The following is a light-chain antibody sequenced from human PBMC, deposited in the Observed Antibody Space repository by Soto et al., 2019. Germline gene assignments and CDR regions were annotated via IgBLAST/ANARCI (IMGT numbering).Light chain of an antibody. CDR3: QQYGTPLFT. J-gene: IGKJ3*01. CDR2: GAS. V-gene: IGKV3-20*01. Sequence: IVLTQSPGTLSLSPGERATLSCVASQSVTNNFLAWYQQKPGQAPRLLIYGASSRATGVPDRFSGSGSGTDFTLTISRLEPADFAVYYCQQYGTPLFTFGPGTKVDIK. CDR1: QSVTNNF.